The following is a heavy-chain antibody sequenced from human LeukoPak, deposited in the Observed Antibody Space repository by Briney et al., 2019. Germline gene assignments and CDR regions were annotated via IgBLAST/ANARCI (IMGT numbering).Heavy chain of an antibody. J-gene: IGHJ4*02. Sequence: GGSLRLSCAASGFTFSSYSMNWVRPAPGKGLEWVSSISSSSSYIYYADSVKGRFTISRDNAKNSLYLQMNSLRAEDTAVYYCARGGSYGYFGYWGQGTLVTVSS. CDR2: ISSSSSYI. V-gene: IGHV3-21*01. D-gene: IGHD5-18*01. CDR3: ARGGSYGYFGY. CDR1: GFTFSSYS.